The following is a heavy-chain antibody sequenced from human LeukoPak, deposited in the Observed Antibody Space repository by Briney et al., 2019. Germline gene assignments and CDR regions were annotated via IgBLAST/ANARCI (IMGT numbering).Heavy chain of an antibody. CDR1: GFTFSSYE. D-gene: IGHD6-19*01. J-gene: IGHJ4*02. V-gene: IGHV3-48*03. CDR2: ISSSGSTI. CDR3: AREQWPSDY. Sequence: GGSLRLSCAVSGFTFSSYEMNWVRQAPGKGLEWVSYISSSGSTIYYADSVKGRFTISRDNAKNSLYLQMNSLRAEDTAVYYCAREQWPSDYWGQGTLVTVSS.